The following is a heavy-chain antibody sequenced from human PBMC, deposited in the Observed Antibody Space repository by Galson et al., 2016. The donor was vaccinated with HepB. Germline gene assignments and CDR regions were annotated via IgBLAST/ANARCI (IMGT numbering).Heavy chain of an antibody. D-gene: IGHD3-10*01. CDR3: ARDDPWFGELSDTFDM. V-gene: IGHV3-33*01. CDR2: TRHDGISK. CDR1: GFTFSSYG. J-gene: IGHJ3*02. Sequence: SLRLSCAASGFTFSSYGMHWVRQAPGKGPEWVAVTRHDGISKYYADSVKGRFTISRDNSKNTLYLQMNSLRAEDTAVYYCARDDPWFGELSDTFDMWGQGTMVTVSS.